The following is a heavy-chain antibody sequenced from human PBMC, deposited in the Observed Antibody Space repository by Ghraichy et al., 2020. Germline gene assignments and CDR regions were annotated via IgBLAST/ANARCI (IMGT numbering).Heavy chain of an antibody. D-gene: IGHD2-2*01. J-gene: IGHJ4*02. V-gene: IGHV4-30-2*01. Sequence: SETLSLTCAVSGASISSGDYSWNWIRQPPGKGLEWIGYIYQSGSTYYNPSLKSRITIAVDRSKNLFSLRLNTVTAADTAVYYCARGGHCSSTTCQILDYWGQGTLVIVSS. CDR3: ARGGHCSSTTCQILDY. CDR2: IYQSGST. CDR1: GASISSGDYS.